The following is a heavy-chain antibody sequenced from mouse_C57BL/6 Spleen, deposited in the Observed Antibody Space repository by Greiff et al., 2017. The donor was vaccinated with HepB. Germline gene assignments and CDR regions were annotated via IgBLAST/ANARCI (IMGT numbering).Heavy chain of an antibody. V-gene: IGHV1-81*01. J-gene: IGHJ4*01. CDR1: GYTFTSYG. CDR3: ARNDGYRYAMDY. D-gene: IGHD2-3*01. Sequence: QVQLKESGAELARPGASVKLSCKASGYTFTSYGISWVKQRTGQGLEWIGEIYPRSGNTYYNEKFKGKATLTADKSSSTAYMELRSLTSEDSAVYFCARNDGYRYAMDYWGQGTSVTVSS. CDR2: IYPRSGNT.